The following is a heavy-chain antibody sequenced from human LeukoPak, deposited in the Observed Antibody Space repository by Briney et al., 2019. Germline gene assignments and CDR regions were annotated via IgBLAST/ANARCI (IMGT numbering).Heavy chain of an antibody. D-gene: IGHD2-15*01. CDR1: GGSISSSSYY. CDR3: ARDRGGRWYRAFDI. Sequence: PSETLSLTCTVSGGSISSSSYYWGWIRQPPGKGLERIGSIYYSGSTYYNPSLKSRVTISVDTSKNQFSLKLSSVTAADTAVYYCARDRGGRWYRAFDIWGQGTMVTVSS. CDR2: IYYSGST. V-gene: IGHV4-39*07. J-gene: IGHJ3*02.